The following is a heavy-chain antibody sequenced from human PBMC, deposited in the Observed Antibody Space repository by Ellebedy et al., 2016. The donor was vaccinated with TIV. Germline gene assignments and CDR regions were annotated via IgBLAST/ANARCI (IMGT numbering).Heavy chain of an antibody. Sequence: ASVKVSXXASGYSFINYGISWVRQPPGQGLEWMGWTSADNVNTNYAQKFQGRLTVTIDTSTGTAYMELTSLGSDDTAVYYCTRDDRLSGSYYWAYFQYWGQGTLVTVSS. V-gene: IGHV1-18*01. CDR1: GYSFINYG. CDR2: TSADNVNT. J-gene: IGHJ1*01. D-gene: IGHD1-26*01. CDR3: TRDDRLSGSYYWAYFQY.